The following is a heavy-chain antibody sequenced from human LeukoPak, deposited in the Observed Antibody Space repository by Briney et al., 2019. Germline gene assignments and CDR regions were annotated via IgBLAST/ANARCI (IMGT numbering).Heavy chain of an antibody. J-gene: IGHJ4*02. CDR1: GFTFSSYA. D-gene: IGHD3-10*01. Sequence: GRSLRLSCAASGFTFSSYAMHWVRQAPGKGLEWVAVISYDGSNKYYADSVKGRFTISRDNSKNTLYLQMNSLRVEDTAVYYCARDQLYYYGSGSLDYWGQGTLVTVSS. V-gene: IGHV3-30*04. CDR3: ARDQLYYYGSGSLDY. CDR2: ISYDGSNK.